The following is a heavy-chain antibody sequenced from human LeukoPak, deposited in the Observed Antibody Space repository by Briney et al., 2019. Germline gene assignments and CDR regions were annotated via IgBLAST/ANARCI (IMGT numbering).Heavy chain of an antibody. Sequence: ASVRVSCKTSGYTFTTQYIHWVRQATGQGLEWMGWMNPNSGNTGYAQKFQGRVTITRNTSISTAYMDLSSLRSEDTAVYYCARRAVAYYYYYYMDVWGKGTTVTVSS. CDR2: MNPNSGNT. CDR3: ARRAVAYYYYYYMDV. V-gene: IGHV1-8*03. CDR1: GYTFTTQY. D-gene: IGHD6-19*01. J-gene: IGHJ6*03.